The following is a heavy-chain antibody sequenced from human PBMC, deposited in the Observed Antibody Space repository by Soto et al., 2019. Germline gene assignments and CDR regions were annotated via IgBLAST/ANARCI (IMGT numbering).Heavy chain of an antibody. V-gene: IGHV4-59*01. CDR2: ISSSGTV. CDR3: ARDRKLELPVNYYYYGMDV. D-gene: IGHD1-7*01. Sequence: SETLSLTCSVSGGSIRDYFWTWIRQSPGRGLEWVGYISSSGTVKYNSSLKSRVTISLDRSRNQFSLKLSSVTAADTAVYFCARDRKLELPVNYYYYGMDVWGQGTTVTVSS. J-gene: IGHJ6*02. CDR1: GGSIRDYF.